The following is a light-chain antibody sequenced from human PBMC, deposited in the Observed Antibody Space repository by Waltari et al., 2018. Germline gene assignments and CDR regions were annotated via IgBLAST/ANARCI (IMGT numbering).Light chain of an antibody. J-gene: IGLJ2*01. Sequence: QSALTQPASLSGSPGQSITISCSGSSSDVGTYNYVSWYQQLPGKAPKLLIFEVSNRLSGVSNLFSGSKAGNTAALTISGRQADDEADYFCGSYTSTSTLVFGGGTKVTVL. CDR2: EVS. CDR3: GSYTSTSTLV. CDR1: SSDVGTYNY. V-gene: IGLV2-14*01.